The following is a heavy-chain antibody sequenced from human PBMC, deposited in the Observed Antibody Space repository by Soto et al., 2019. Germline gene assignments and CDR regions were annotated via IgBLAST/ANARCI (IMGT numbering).Heavy chain of an antibody. Sequence: QMQLVESGGGVVQPGRSLRLSCGASGFPFSVYGIHWVRQAPGKGLEWVAVIWSDGSNKYYGDPVKGRFTISRDNSKNTLYLQMNSLTAEDTAVYYCVRASGPFDLWGRGTLVTVSS. CDR1: GFPFSVYG. CDR2: IWSDGSNK. CDR3: VRASGPFDL. V-gene: IGHV3-33*01. J-gene: IGHJ2*01.